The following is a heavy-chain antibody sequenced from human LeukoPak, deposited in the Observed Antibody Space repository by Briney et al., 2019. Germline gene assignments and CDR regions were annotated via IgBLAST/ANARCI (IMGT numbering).Heavy chain of an antibody. Sequence: PSETLSLTCTVSGGSISSYYWSWIRQPPGKGLEWIGYIYYSGSTNYNPSLKSRVTISVDTSKNQFPLKLSSVAAADTAVYYCARDSSDSSGYYYPGYYYYGMDVWGQGTTVTVSS. V-gene: IGHV4-59*01. CDR2: IYYSGST. CDR3: ARDSSDSSGYYYPGYYYYGMDV. D-gene: IGHD3-22*01. CDR1: GGSISSYY. J-gene: IGHJ6*02.